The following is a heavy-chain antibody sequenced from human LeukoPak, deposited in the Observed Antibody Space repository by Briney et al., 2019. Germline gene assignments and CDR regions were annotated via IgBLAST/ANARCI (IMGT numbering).Heavy chain of an antibody. D-gene: IGHD6-19*01. CDR3: AKDLRGDSSGWYDY. V-gene: IGHV3-53*01. CDR2: IYTGGST. J-gene: IGHJ4*02. CDR1: GFTVSSNY. Sequence: PGGSLRLSCAASGFTVSSNYMNWVRQAPGKGLEWVSAIYTGGSTYYADSVKGRFTISRDNSKNTLYLQMNSLRAEDTAVYYCAKDLRGDSSGWYDYWGQGTLVTVSS.